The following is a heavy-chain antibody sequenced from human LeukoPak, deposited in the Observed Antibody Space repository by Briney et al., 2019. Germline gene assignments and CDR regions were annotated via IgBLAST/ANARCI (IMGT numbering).Heavy chain of an antibody. V-gene: IGHV3-7*03. CDR3: ARDGGYCSGGSCYTEPSFDH. D-gene: IGHD2-15*01. J-gene: IGHJ4*02. Sequence: PGGSLRLSCAASGFTFSSYWMSWVRQAPGKGLEWVANIKQDGSEKYYVDSVKGRFTISRDNAKNSLYLQMNSLRAEDTAVYYCARDGGYCSGGSCYTEPSFDHWGQGTLVTVSS. CDR2: IKQDGSEK. CDR1: GFTFSSYW.